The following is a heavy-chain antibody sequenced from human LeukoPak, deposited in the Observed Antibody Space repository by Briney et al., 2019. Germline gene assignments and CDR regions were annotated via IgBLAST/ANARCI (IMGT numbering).Heavy chain of an antibody. J-gene: IGHJ4*02. CDR1: SGSISSGGYS. D-gene: IGHD2-8*01. V-gene: IGHV4-30-2*01. Sequence: SETLSLTCAVSSGSISSGGYSWSWIRQPPGKGLEWIGEINHSGSTNYNPSLKSRVTISVDTSKNQFSLKLSSVTAADTAVYYCARSRDRLNDYWGQGTLVTVSS. CDR3: ARSRDRLNDY. CDR2: INHSGST.